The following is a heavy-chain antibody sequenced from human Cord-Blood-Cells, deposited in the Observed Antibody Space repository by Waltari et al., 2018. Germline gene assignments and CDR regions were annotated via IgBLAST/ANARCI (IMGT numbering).Heavy chain of an antibody. Sequence: QVQLVESGGGVVQPGRSLRLSCAASGFTFSSYGMHWVRPAPGKGLEWVEVISYDGSNKYYADSVKGRFTISSDNSRNTLYLQINSLRAEDTAVYYCAKGGVVVAATDAFDIWGQGTMVTVSS. CDR2: ISYDGSNK. D-gene: IGHD2-15*01. J-gene: IGHJ3*02. CDR3: AKGGVVVAATDAFDI. V-gene: IGHV3-30*18. CDR1: GFTFSSYG.